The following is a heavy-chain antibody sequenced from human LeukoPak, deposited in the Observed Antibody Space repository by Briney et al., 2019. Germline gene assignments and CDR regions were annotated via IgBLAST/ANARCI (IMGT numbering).Heavy chain of an antibody. CDR3: ASRGYYYDSSVLDYYFDY. D-gene: IGHD3-22*01. CDR2: ISAYNGNT. V-gene: IGHV1-18*01. CDR1: GYTFTSYG. J-gene: IGHJ4*02. Sequence: ASVKVSCKASGYTFTSYGISWVRQAPGQGLEWMGWISAYNGNTNYAQKLQGRVTMTTDTSTSTAYMELRSLRSDDTAVYYCASRGYYYDSSVLDYYFDYWGQGTLVTVSS.